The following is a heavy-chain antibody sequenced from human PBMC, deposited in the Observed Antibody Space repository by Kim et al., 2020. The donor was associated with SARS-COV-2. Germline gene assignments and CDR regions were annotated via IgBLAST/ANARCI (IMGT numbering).Heavy chain of an antibody. CDR1: GYSFTSYW. V-gene: IGHV5-10-1*01. CDR3: ARHGAFGSDTKRGAFDI. J-gene: IGHJ3*02. CDR2: IDPSDSYT. Sequence: GESLKISCKGSGYSFTSYWISWVRQMPGKGLEWMGRIDPSDSYTNYSPSFQGHVTISADKSISTAYLQWSSLKASDTAMYYCARHGAFGSDTKRGAFDIWGQGTMVTVSS. D-gene: IGHD3-10*01.